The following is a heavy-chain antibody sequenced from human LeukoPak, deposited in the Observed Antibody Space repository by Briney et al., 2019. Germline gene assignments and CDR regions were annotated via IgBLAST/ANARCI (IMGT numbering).Heavy chain of an antibody. CDR3: ARSADRSGYFREITLYYFDY. CDR1: GGSISSYY. J-gene: IGHJ4*02. Sequence: SETLSLTCTVSGGSISSYYWSWIRQPPGKGLEWIGYIYYSGSTNYNPSLKSRVTISVDTSKNQFSLKLSSVTAADTAVYYCARSADRSGYFREITLYYFDYWGQGTLVTVSS. D-gene: IGHD3-22*01. V-gene: IGHV4-59*01. CDR2: IYYSGST.